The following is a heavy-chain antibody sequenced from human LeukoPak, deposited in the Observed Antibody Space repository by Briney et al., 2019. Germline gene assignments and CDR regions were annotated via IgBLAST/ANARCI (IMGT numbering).Heavy chain of an antibody. CDR1: GLTFSTYW. D-gene: IGHD1-26*01. J-gene: IGHJ4*02. V-gene: IGHV3-74*03. CDR3: AREARVGGALQY. Sequence: GSLRLSCAASGLTFSTYWMHWVRQAPGKGLAWVARINPDGSIRTYADSVQGRVTISRDTAKDTLFLQMNSLRAEDTAVYYCAREARVGGALQYWGQGTPVTVSS. CDR2: INPDGSIR.